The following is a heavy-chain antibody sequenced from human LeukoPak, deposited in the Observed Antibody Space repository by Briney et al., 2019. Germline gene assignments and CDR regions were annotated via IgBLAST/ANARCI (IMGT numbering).Heavy chain of an antibody. V-gene: IGHV6-1*01. CDR3: ARDLPHDYVWGSCCYTQPFDY. D-gene: IGHD3-16*02. J-gene: IGHJ4*02. Sequence: SQTLSLTCAISGDSVSSNSAAWNWIRQSPSRGLEWLGRTYYRSKWYNDYAVSVKSRITINPDTSKNQFSLQLNSVTPEDTAVYYCARDLPHDYVWGSCCYTQPFDYWGQGTLVTVSS. CDR2: TYYRSKWYN. CDR1: GDSVSSNSAA.